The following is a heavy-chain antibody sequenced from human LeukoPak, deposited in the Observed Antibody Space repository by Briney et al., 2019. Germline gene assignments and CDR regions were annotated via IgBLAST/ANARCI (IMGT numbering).Heavy chain of an antibody. V-gene: IGHV3-53*01. CDR2: IYTGGTT. Sequence: GGSLRLSCAASGFTVSSNYMSWVRQAPGKGLEWVSFIYTGGTTYYADSVRGRFTISRDNSKNTLYLQMNSLRAEDTAVYYCARDYFGSNDYWGQGTLVTVSS. J-gene: IGHJ4*02. CDR3: ARDYFGSNDY. CDR1: GFTVSSNY. D-gene: IGHD3-9*01.